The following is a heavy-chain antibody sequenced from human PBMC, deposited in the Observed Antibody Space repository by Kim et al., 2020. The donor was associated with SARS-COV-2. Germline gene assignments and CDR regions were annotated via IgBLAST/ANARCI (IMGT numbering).Heavy chain of an antibody. J-gene: IGHJ4*02. CDR3: ATGRWLRFEQAEGVVFDY. CDR2: ISGSGGST. D-gene: IGHD5-12*01. Sequence: GGSLRLSCAASGFTFSSYAMSWVRQAPGKGLEWVSAISGSGGSTYYADSVKGRFTISRDNSKNTLYLQMNSLRAEDTAVYYCATGRWLRFEQAEGVVFDYWGQGTLVTVSS. V-gene: IGHV3-23*01. CDR1: GFTFSSYA.